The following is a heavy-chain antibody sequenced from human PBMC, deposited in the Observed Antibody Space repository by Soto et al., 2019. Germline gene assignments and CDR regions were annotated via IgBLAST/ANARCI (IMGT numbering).Heavy chain of an antibody. D-gene: IGHD3-3*01. CDR2: IIHRGTS. CDR1: GDSVDQSY. V-gene: IGHV4-59*02. Sequence: SETLSLTCTVSGDSVDQSYWSWIRQSPGKRMEWIGYIIHRGTSKYNPSLNSRVTMSLDASKNQVSLRLTSVTAADTAIYFCARERRGFGYIDYWGLGPLVTVSS. CDR3: ARERRGFGYIDY. J-gene: IGHJ4*02.